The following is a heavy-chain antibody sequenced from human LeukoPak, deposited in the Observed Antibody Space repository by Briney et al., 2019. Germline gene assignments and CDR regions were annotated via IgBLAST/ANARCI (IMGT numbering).Heavy chain of an antibody. CDR2: IFYSGST. CDR3: ARVRAAGTFGYYYYYMDV. CDR1: GGSFSGYY. D-gene: IGHD6-13*01. Sequence: SETLSLTCAVYGGSFSGYYWGWVRQPPGKALEWIGNIFYSGSTYYSPSLKSRVTMSVDTSKNQFSLKLSSVTAADTAVYYCARVRAAGTFGYYYYYMDVWGKGTTVTISS. J-gene: IGHJ6*03. V-gene: IGHV4-34*12.